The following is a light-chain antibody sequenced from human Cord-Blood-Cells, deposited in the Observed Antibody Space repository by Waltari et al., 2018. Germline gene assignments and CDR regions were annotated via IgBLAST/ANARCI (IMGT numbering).Light chain of an antibody. CDR1: SSNIGAGYD. CDR2: GTS. CDR3: QSYDSSLSGWV. J-gene: IGLJ3*02. V-gene: IGLV1-40*01. Sequence: QSVLTQPPSVSGAPGQRVTISCTGSSSNIGAGYDVHWYQQLPGTAPKHLIQGTSNRPSGVPDRFSGSKSGTSASLAITGLQAEDEADYYCQSYDSSLSGWVFGGGTKLTVL.